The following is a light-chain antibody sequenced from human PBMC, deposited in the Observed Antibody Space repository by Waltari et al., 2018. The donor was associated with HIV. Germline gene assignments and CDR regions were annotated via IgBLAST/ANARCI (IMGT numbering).Light chain of an antibody. Sequence: QSALPQPASVSGSPGQSLTISCTARSRDVRTYNYISWYQQHPGTVPKLIIYDVKERPSGVSDRFSGSKSGTTASLTISGLQAEDEADYYCCSFANPNFLFGSGTKVTVL. CDR2: DVK. CDR3: CSFANPNFL. V-gene: IGLV2-23*02. CDR1: SRDVRTYNY. J-gene: IGLJ1*01.